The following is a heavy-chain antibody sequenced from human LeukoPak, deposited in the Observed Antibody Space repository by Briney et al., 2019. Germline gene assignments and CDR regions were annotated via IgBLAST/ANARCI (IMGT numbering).Heavy chain of an antibody. Sequence: PSETLSLTCTVSGGSISSYYWSWIRQPPGKGLEWIGYIYYSGSTNYNPSLKSRVTISVDTSKNQFSLKLSSVTAADTAVYYCARGGQLVPDYWGQGTLVTVSS. CDR2: IYYSGST. J-gene: IGHJ4*02. D-gene: IGHD6-6*01. V-gene: IGHV4-59*01. CDR1: GGSISSYY. CDR3: ARGGQLVPDY.